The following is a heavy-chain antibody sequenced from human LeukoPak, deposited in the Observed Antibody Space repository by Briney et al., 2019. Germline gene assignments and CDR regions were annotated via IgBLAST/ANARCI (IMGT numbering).Heavy chain of an antibody. CDR3: ARGSSPPQKYSGYDVGYYYGMDV. J-gene: IGHJ6*02. Sequence: PSETLSLTCAVYGGSFSGYYWSWIRQPPGKGLEWIGEINHSGSTNYNPSLKSRVTISVDTSKNQFSLKLSSVTAADTAVYYCARGSSPPQKYSGYDVGYYYGMDVWGQGTTVTVSS. D-gene: IGHD5-12*01. CDR1: GGSFSGYY. CDR2: INHSGST. V-gene: IGHV4-34*01.